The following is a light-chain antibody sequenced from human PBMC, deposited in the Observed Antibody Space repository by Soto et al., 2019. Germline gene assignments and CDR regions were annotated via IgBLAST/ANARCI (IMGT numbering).Light chain of an antibody. CDR1: PTVSSNY. CDR2: GES. CDR3: KQYTGPQTT. Sequence: EIILTQSRDTLSLSPGARSTLSCMASPTVSSNYLAWCQQRPGQDTRLLIYGESTRAAGIQARFSGSGSGTDFTLTITRIEPEDSAVYFCKQYTGPQTTFGQGTRLEIK. V-gene: IGKV3-20*01. J-gene: IGKJ5*01.